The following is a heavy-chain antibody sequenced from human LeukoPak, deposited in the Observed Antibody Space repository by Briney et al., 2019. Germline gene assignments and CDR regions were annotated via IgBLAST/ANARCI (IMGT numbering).Heavy chain of an antibody. V-gene: IGHV3-30-3*01. CDR3: ARVNAVVVVPAAMKY. J-gene: IGHJ4*02. Sequence: GGSLRLSCAASGFTFSSYAMHWVRQAPGKGLEWVAVISYDGSNKYYADSVTGRFTISRDNSKNTLYLQMNSLRAEDTGVYYCARVNAVVVVPAAMKYWGQGTLVTVSS. CDR2: ISYDGSNK. D-gene: IGHD2-2*01. CDR1: GFTFSSYA.